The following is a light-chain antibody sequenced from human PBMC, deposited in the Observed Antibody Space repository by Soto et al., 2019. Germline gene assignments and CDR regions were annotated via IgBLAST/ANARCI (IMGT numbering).Light chain of an antibody. V-gene: IGLV2-14*01. CDR1: SSDVGGYNY. J-gene: IGLJ2*01. Sequence: QAVVTQPASVSGSPGQSITISCTGTSSDVGGYNYVSWYQQHPGKAPKLMIYDVSNRPSGVSNRFSGSKSGNTASLTISGLQAEDEADYHCSSYTSSSTLYVVFGGGTKLTVL. CDR2: DVS. CDR3: SSYTSSSTLYVV.